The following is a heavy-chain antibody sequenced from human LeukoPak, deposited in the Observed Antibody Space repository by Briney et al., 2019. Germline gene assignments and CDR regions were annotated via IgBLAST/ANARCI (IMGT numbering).Heavy chain of an antibody. CDR3: AKDLILAVAGSPNSDY. Sequence: GGSLRLSCTASGFTFGDYAMSWVRQAPGKGLEWVGFIRSKAYGGTTEYAASVKGRFTISRDDSKSIAYLQMNSLRAEDTAVYYCAKDLILAVAGSPNSDYWGQGTLVTVSS. CDR2: IRSKAYGGTT. D-gene: IGHD6-19*01. J-gene: IGHJ4*02. V-gene: IGHV3-49*04. CDR1: GFTFGDYA.